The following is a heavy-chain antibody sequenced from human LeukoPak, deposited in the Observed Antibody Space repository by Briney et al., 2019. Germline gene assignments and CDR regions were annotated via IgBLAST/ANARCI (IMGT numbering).Heavy chain of an antibody. CDR3: ARDAAMARGIFDY. D-gene: IGHD3-10*01. J-gene: IGHJ4*02. Sequence: SETLSLTCTVSGSSISSYYWSWIRQPPGKGLEWIGYIYYSGSTNYNPSLKSRVTISVDTSKNQFSLKLSSVTAADTAVYYCARDAAMARGIFDYWGQGTLVTVSS. CDR1: GSSISSYY. CDR2: IYYSGST. V-gene: IGHV4-59*01.